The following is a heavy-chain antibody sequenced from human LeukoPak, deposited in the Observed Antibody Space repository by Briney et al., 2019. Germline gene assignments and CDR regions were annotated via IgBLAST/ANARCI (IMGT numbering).Heavy chain of an antibody. J-gene: IGHJ6*03. D-gene: IGHD5-18*01. CDR1: GFTFSSYW. CDR3: ARDAAMATNYYYYYMDV. V-gene: IGHV3-7*01. Sequence: GGSLRLSCAASGFTFSSYWMSWVRQAPGKGLEWVANIKQDGSEKYYVDSVKGRFTISRDNAKNSLYLQMNSLRAEDTAVYYCARDAAMATNYYYYYMDVWGKGTTVTVSS. CDR2: IKQDGSEK.